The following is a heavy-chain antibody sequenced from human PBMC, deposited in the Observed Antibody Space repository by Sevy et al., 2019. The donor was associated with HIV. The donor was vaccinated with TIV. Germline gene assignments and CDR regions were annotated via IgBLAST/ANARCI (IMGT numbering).Heavy chain of an antibody. CDR1: GYTFTKYP. CDR3: ARDADGSGHYYCDYFDY. CDR2: ISTYSRET. D-gene: IGHD3-22*01. J-gene: IGHJ4*02. V-gene: IGHV1-18*01. Sequence: ASVKVSCKASGYTFTKYPIAWVRQAPGQGLEWMGWISTYSRETKHAQKLQGRVTMTADTSTGTAYMELRSLRSDDTAVYYCARDADGSGHYYCDYFDYWGQGTLITVSS.